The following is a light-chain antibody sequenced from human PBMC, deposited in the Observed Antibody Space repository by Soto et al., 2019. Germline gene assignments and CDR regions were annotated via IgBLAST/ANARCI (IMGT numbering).Light chain of an antibody. J-gene: IGLJ1*01. Sequence: QPVLTQPASVSGSPGQSITISCTGTSRDVGGYNYVSWYQQHPGKAPKVIIYDVSNRPSGVSNRFSASKSGNTASLTISGLQAEDEGYYYCSSYTGSNTLIYVFGTGTKVTVL. CDR3: SSYTGSNTLIYV. CDR1: SRDVGGYNY. CDR2: DVS. V-gene: IGLV2-14*03.